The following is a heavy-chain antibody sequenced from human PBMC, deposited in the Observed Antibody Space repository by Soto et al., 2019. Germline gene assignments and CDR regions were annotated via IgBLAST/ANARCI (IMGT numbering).Heavy chain of an antibody. CDR3: ARGFYFYLHNPGGN. D-gene: IGHD3-3*01. CDR1: GYSFTSYD. Sequence: QVQLVQSGAEVKKPGASVKVSCKASGYSFTSYDINWVRQAPGQGLEWMGWMNPNSGITGYAQKFRGRVTMTRDTSLNTAYMELSSLRSDDTAGYYCARGFYFYLHNPGGNWGQGTLVTVSA. J-gene: IGHJ4*02. V-gene: IGHV1-8*01. CDR2: MNPNSGIT.